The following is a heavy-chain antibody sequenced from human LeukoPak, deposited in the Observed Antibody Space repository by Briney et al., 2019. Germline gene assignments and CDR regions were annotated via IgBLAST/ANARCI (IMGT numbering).Heavy chain of an antibody. CDR1: GFTFSSYA. CDR3: GGSSWYRRNWFDP. J-gene: IGHJ5*02. Sequence: QPGRSLRLSCAASGFTFSSYAMHWVRQAPGKGLEWVAVISYDGSNKYYADSVKGRFTISRDNSKNTLYLQMNSLRAEDTAVYYCGGSSWYRRNWFDPWGQGTLVTVSS. D-gene: IGHD6-13*01. CDR2: ISYDGSNK. V-gene: IGHV3-30-3*01.